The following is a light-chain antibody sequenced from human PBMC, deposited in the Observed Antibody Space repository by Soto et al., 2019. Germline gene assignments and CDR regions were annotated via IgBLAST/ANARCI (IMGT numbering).Light chain of an antibody. CDR3: QQRSNWPIT. J-gene: IGKJ5*01. Sequence: EIVLTQSPGTLSLSPGEGATLSCRASQSVSGSYLAWYQQKPGQAPRLLIYGASSRATGIPDRFSGSGSGTDFTLTISSLEPEDFAVYYCQQRSNWPITFGQGTRLEI. CDR2: GAS. CDR1: QSVSGSY. V-gene: IGKV3D-20*02.